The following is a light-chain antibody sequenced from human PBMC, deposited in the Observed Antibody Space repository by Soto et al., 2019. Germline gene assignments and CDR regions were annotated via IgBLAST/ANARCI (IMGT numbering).Light chain of an antibody. CDR3: QQRNSYPYT. CDR1: QGIRRY. Sequence: DIQLTQSPSFLSASVGDRVTITCRASQGIRRYLAWYQQKPGKDPKLLIYAASTLQSGVPSRFSSSGSWTKFSIPIISLQPEEFATSYCQQRNSYPYTFGHGTKLEIK. V-gene: IGKV1-9*01. J-gene: IGKJ2*01. CDR2: AAS.